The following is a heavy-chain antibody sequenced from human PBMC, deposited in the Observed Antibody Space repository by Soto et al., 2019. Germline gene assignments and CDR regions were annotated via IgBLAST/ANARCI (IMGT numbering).Heavy chain of an antibody. CDR1: GFTFSSYA. CDR3: AKVALYCSGGSCYSFDY. D-gene: IGHD2-15*01. Sequence: GGSLRLSCAASGFTFSSYAMSWVRQAPGKGLEWVSAISGSGGSTYYADSVKGRFTISRDNSKNTLYLQMNSLRAEDTAVYYCAKVALYCSGGSCYSFDYWGQGTLVTVSS. V-gene: IGHV3-23*01. CDR2: ISGSGGST. J-gene: IGHJ4*02.